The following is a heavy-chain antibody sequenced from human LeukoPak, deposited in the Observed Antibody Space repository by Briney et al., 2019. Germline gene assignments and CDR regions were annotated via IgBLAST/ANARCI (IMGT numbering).Heavy chain of an antibody. Sequence: SETLSLTCTVSGGSFSGFYWTWIRQPPGKGLEWIGHISFTGRTNYNPSLMSRLTISVDTSRNQLSLKLTSVTAADTAVYYCATDHSNGWYNWFDPWGQGTLVTVSS. J-gene: IGHJ5*02. CDR1: GGSFSGFY. V-gene: IGHV4-59*01. CDR3: ATDHSNGWYNWFDP. CDR2: ISFTGRT. D-gene: IGHD6-19*01.